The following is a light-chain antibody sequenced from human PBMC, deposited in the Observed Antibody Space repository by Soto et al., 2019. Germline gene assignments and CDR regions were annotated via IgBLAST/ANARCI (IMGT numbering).Light chain of an antibody. J-gene: IGKJ4*01. CDR1: QNIDSY. CDR2: AAS. V-gene: IGKV1-39*01. Sequence: DIQMTQSPSSLSASVGDRVTITCRASQNIDSYLSWYQQKPGKAPNLLIFAASILQSGVPSRFSGSGSGTDFTLTISNLQREDFATYSCQQSHSAPLTFGGGTKVEIK. CDR3: QQSHSAPLT.